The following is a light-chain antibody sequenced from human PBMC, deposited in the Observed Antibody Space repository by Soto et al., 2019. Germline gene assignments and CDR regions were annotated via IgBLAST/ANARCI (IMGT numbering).Light chain of an antibody. CDR3: QQSYSSPPT. Sequence: QVTQSPSAVSATMEDRVIISCRARQSISNHLNWYQQKPGKAPKLLVFAASSLQSGVPSRFSGSRSGPDFTLTISSLQPEDFATYYCQQSYSSPPTSAQRSKVDI. CDR2: AAS. CDR1: QSISNH. V-gene: IGKV1-39*01. J-gene: IGKJ1*01.